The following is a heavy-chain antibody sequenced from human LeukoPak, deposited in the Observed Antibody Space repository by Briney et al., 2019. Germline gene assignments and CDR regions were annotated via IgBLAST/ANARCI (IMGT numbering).Heavy chain of an antibody. Sequence: GGSLRLSCAASGFTFSSYAMSWVRQAPGKGLEWVSAISGSGGSTYYADSVKGRFTISRDNSKDTLYLQMNSLRAEDTAVYYCAKDSSVGCSSTSCPETHWGQGTLVTVSS. J-gene: IGHJ4*02. V-gene: IGHV3-23*01. CDR1: GFTFSSYA. D-gene: IGHD2-2*01. CDR2: ISGSGGST. CDR3: AKDSSVGCSSTSCPETH.